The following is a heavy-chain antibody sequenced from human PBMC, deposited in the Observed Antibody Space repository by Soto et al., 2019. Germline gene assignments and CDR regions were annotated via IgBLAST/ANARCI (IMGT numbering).Heavy chain of an antibody. J-gene: IGHJ1*01. V-gene: IGHV2-5*02. CDR1: GLSLSTSGVA. D-gene: IGHD3-9*01. Sequence: QITLKESGPTLVKPTQTLTLTCTFSGLSLSTSGVAVGWIRQPPGKALEWLALIYWDDDKRYSPSLKSRLTITKDTSKHQVVLTMTNMDPVDTSTYYCAHRLARGATGLYFQHWGQGTPVTVSS. CDR3: AHRLARGATGLYFQH. CDR2: IYWDDDK.